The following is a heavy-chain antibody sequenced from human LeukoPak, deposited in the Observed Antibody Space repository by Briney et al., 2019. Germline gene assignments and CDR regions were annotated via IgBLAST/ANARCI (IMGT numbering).Heavy chain of an antibody. D-gene: IGHD5-18*01. CDR2: IIPIFGTA. V-gene: IGHV1-69*13. CDR3: ARHGGYSYGSPLDY. J-gene: IGHJ4*02. Sequence: SVKVSCKASGGTFSSFAISWVRQAPGQGLEWMGGIIPIFGTANYAQKFQGRVTITADESTSTAYMELSSLRSEDTAVYYCARHGGYSYGSPLDYWGQGTLVTVSS. CDR1: GGTFSSFA.